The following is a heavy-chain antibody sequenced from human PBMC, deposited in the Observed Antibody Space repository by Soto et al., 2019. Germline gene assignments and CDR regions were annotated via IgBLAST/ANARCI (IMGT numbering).Heavy chain of an antibody. CDR2: INHSGST. J-gene: IGHJ4*02. CDR1: GGSFSGYY. Sequence: SETLSLTCAVYGGSFSGYYWSWIRQPPGKGLEWIGEINHSGSTNYNPSLKSRVTISVDTSKNQFSLKLSSVTAADTAVYYCARGRGCSSTSCTPSYFDYWGQGTLVTVSS. D-gene: IGHD2-2*01. CDR3: ARGRGCSSTSCTPSYFDY. V-gene: IGHV4-34*01.